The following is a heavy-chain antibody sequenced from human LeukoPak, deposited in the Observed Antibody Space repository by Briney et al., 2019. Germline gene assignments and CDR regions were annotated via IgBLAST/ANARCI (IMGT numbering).Heavy chain of an antibody. V-gene: IGHV3-48*01. CDR3: ARDPEVLMVYASPAGWFDP. Sequence: PGGSLRLSCAASGFTFSSYSMNWVRQAPGKGLEWVSYIGSSSSTIYYADSVKGRFTISRDNAKNSLYLQMNSLRAEDTAVYYCARDPEVLMVYASPAGWFDPWGQGTLVTVSS. D-gene: IGHD2-8*01. CDR1: GFTFSSYS. CDR2: IGSSSSTI. J-gene: IGHJ5*02.